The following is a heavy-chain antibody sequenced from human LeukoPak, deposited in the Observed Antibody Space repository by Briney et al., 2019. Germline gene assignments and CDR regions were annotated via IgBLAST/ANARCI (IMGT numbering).Heavy chain of an antibody. D-gene: IGHD3-22*01. J-gene: IGHJ4*02. Sequence: SSETLSLTCTVSGGSINNYYWSWIRQPPGKGLEWIGYIHHSGGTSYNPSLNSRVTIAVDTSKKHFSLKLSSVTAAGTAVYYCARYDSXGYLFDXWGQGTLVXXS. CDR3: ARYDSXGYLFDX. V-gene: IGHV4-59*01. CDR1: GGSINNYY. CDR2: IHHSGGT.